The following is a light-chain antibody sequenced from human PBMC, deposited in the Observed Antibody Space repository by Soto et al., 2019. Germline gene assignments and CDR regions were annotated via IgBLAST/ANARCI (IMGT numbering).Light chain of an antibody. CDR3: QQYNNWPPT. Sequence: EIVMTHSPSTLSLSPVERATLSCRASQSLSSNLAWYQQKPGQAPRLLIYGASTRATGIPARFSGSGSGTEFTLTISSLQSEDFAVYHCQQYNNWPPTFGHGTRLEIK. CDR2: GAS. CDR1: QSLSSN. V-gene: IGKV3-15*01. J-gene: IGKJ5*01.